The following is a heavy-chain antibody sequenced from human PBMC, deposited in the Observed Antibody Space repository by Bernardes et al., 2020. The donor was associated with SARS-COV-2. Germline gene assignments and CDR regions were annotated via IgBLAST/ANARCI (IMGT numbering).Heavy chain of an antibody. V-gene: IGHV4-34*01. CDR3: AGPGYSSSWPGSITRLGYYFDY. D-gene: IGHD6-13*01. CDR1: GGSFSGYY. Sequence: SETLSLTCAVYGGSFSGYYWSWIRQPPGKGLEWIGEINHSGSTNYNPSLKSRVTISVDTSKNQFSLKLSSVTAADTAVYYCAGPGYSSSWPGSITRLGYYFDYWGQGTLVTVSS. J-gene: IGHJ4*02. CDR2: INHSGST.